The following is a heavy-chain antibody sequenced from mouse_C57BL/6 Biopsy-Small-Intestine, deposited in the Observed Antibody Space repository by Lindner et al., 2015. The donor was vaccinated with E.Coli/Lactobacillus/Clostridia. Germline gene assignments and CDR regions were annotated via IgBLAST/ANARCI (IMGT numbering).Heavy chain of an antibody. Sequence: SVKVSCKGSGYTFTNYEINWVRQATGQGPEWMGWMNPNSGDTGYAQKFQGRVNMTRDTSISTAYMELSSLTFDDTAVYYCARGTSTFGGVVVRREYGLDVWGQGTTVTVSS. V-gene: IGHV1S55*01. CDR3: ARGTSTFGGVVVRREYGLDV. J-gene: IGHJ4*01. CDR2: MNPNSGDT. CDR1: GYTFTNYE. D-gene: IGHD5-1*01.